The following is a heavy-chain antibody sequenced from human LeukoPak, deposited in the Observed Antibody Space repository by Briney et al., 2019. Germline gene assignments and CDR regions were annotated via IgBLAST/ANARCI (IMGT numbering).Heavy chain of an antibody. V-gene: IGHV1-2*02. J-gene: IGHJ4*02. CDR3: ARDYLAVAGPDY. Sequence: ASVKVSCKASGYTFTGYYMHWVRQAPGQGLEWMGWINPNSGGTNYAQNLQGRVTMTTDTSTTTAYMELRSLRSDDTAVYYCARDYLAVAGPDYWGQGTLVTVSS. CDR2: INPNSGGT. D-gene: IGHD6-19*01. CDR1: GYTFTGYY.